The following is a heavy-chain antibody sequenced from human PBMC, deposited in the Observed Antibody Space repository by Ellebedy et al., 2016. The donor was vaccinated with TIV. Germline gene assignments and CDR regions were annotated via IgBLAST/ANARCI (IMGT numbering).Heavy chain of an antibody. CDR1: GFTFNSYA. Sequence: PGGSLRLSCVASGFTFNSYAMSWVLQAPGKGLEWVSVIWYDGRKKYDVDSVKGRFTISRDNSKNTLYLQMNSLRAEDTAVYYCARDAAIVSYYGMDVWGQGTTVTVSS. D-gene: IGHD5-18*01. V-gene: IGHV3-33*08. CDR2: IWYDGRKK. J-gene: IGHJ6*02. CDR3: ARDAAIVSYYGMDV.